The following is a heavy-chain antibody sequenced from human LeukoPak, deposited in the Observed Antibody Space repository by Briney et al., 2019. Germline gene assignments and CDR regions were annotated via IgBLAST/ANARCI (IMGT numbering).Heavy chain of an antibody. CDR2: INPNSGGT. CDR3: ARSRYSGSYYDY. CDR1: GYTFTGYY. J-gene: IGHJ4*02. V-gene: IGHV1-2*04. D-gene: IGHD1-26*01. Sequence: ASVKVSCKASGYTFTGYYMHWVRQAPGQGLEWMGWINPNSGGTNYAQKFQGWVTMTRDTSISTAYMELSRLRSDDTAVYYCARSRYSGSYYDYWGQGTLVTVSS.